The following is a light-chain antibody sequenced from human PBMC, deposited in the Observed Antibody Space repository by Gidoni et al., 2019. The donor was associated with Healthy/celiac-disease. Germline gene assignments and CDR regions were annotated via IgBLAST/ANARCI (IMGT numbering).Light chain of an antibody. CDR2: AAS. CDR1: QSISSY. V-gene: IGKV1-39*01. CDR3: RQSYSTPLT. Sequence: DIQMTQSPSSLSASVGDRVTITCRASQSISSYLHWYQQKPGKAPNLLIHAASSLQSGVPATFSGSGFGTDFTLTISSLQPEDFATYYCRQSYSTPLTFGGGTKVEIK. J-gene: IGKJ4*01.